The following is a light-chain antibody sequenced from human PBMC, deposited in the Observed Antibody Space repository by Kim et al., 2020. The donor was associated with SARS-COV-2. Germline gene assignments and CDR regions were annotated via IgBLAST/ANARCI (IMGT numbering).Light chain of an antibody. CDR1: SSNIGSNY. CDR2: RTS. J-gene: IGLJ3*02. Sequence: QSVLTQPPSASGTPGQGVTISCSGSSSNIGSNYVYWYQQLPGTAPKVLIYRTSQRPSGVPDRFSASKSGTSASLAISGLRSEDEADYYCAAWVDSLSGPLVFGGGTKLTVL. V-gene: IGLV1-47*01. CDR3: AAWVDSLSGPLV.